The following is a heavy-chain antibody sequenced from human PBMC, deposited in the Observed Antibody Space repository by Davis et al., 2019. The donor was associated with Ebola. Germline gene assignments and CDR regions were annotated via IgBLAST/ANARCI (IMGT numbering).Heavy chain of an antibody. Sequence: ASSVPVSCKASGYTLSRYDINWVRQATGQGLEWMGWMNPNSGNPGYAQKFQGRVTMTRNTSISTAYMAPRSLRSDDTAVYYWSKNSSSWYYFDDGGYPFDDWGQGTLVIVSS. J-gene: IGHJ4*02. V-gene: IGHV1-8*01. CDR3: SKNSSSWYYFDDGGYPFDD. D-gene: IGHD3-22*01. CDR1: GYTLSRYD. CDR2: MNPNSGNP.